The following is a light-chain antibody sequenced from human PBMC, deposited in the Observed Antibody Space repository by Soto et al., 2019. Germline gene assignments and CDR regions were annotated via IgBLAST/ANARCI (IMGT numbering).Light chain of an antibody. Sequence: EIVMTQSPATLSVYPGERATLSCRASQSVSSNLAWYQQKPGQAPRLLIYAASTRATGIPARFSGSGSGTEFPLTLSSLQSEDFAVYYCQQYNNWPRTFGQGTQVEIK. V-gene: IGKV3-15*01. J-gene: IGKJ1*01. CDR2: AAS. CDR1: QSVSSN. CDR3: QQYNNWPRT.